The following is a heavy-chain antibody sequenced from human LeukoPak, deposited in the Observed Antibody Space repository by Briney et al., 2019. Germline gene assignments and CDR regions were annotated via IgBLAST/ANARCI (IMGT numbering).Heavy chain of an antibody. V-gene: IGHV3-66*01. Sequence: GGSLRLSCAASGFTVSSNYMSWVRQAPGKGLEWVSVIYSGGSTYYADSVKGRFTISRDNSKNTLYLQMNRLRAEDTAVYYCARDFRLLWFGELTWGQGTLVTVSS. CDR3: ARDFRLLWFGELT. D-gene: IGHD3-10*01. J-gene: IGHJ5*02. CDR1: GFTVSSNY. CDR2: IYSGGST.